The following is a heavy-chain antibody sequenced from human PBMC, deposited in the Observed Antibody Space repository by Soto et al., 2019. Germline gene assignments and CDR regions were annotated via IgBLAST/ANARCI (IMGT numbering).Heavy chain of an antibody. CDR1: GGSISSYY. J-gene: IGHJ4*02. V-gene: IGHV4-59*08. Sequence: SETLSLTCTVSGGSISSYYWSWIRQPPGKGLEWIGYIYYSGSTNYNPSLKSRVTISVDTSKNQFSLKLNSMTAADTAVYYFARHNYVSGSTYLDYWGQGTLVT. CDR3: ARHNYVSGSTYLDY. D-gene: IGHD3-16*01. CDR2: IYYSGST.